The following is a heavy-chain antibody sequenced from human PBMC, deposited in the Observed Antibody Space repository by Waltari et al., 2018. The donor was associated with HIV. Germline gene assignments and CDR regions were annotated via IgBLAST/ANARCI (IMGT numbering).Heavy chain of an antibody. Sequence: QVHLLQSGADVKKPGASVKVSCKASGYTFTSYPIHWLRQAPGQRLEWMAWINAGTGNTKYSQNFQGRVTITRDTSASTAYMELSSLRSEDTAVYYCARHNSSWYGTFDHWGQGTLVTVSS. CDR2: INAGTGNT. V-gene: IGHV1-3*01. J-gene: IGHJ4*02. CDR3: ARHNSSWYGTFDH. D-gene: IGHD6-19*01. CDR1: GYTFTSYP.